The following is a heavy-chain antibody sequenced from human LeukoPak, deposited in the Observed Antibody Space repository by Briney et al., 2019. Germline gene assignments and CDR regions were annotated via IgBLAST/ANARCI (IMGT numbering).Heavy chain of an antibody. Sequence: SLRLSCAASGFTFDDYAMHWVRQAPGKGLEWVSSISWNSGSLGYAGSVKGRFTISRDNAKNSLYLQMNSLRAEDTALYYCAKDYYDSSGPFDYWGQGTLVTVSS. D-gene: IGHD3-22*01. J-gene: IGHJ4*02. CDR1: GFTFDDYA. V-gene: IGHV3-9*01. CDR2: ISWNSGSL. CDR3: AKDYYDSSGPFDY.